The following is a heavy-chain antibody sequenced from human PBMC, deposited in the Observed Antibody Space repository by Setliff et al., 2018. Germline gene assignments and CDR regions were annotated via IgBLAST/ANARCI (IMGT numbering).Heavy chain of an antibody. Sequence: GGSLRLSCATSGFTFSSYSMHWLRQSPDNRLEWLAYIHYGGGHIQYADFVKGRFTVSRDNAMDTLFLQMNGLTTDDTAKYFCAKDRWGYADPWGQGTLVTVSS. CDR1: GFTFSSYS. D-gene: IGHD2-2*01. V-gene: IGHV3-30*02. CDR3: AKDRWGYADP. CDR2: IHYGGGHI. J-gene: IGHJ5*02.